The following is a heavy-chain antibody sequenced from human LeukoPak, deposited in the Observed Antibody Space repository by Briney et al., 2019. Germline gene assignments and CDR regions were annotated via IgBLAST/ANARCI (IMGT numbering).Heavy chain of an antibody. J-gene: IGHJ4*02. D-gene: IGHD4-17*01. CDR1: GFTFSDYY. Sequence: PGGSLRLSCAASGFTFSDYYMSWIRQAPGKGLECVSYISSSGNTTYHADSVKGRFTISRDNAKNSLYLQMSSLRAEDTAVYYCAGNDYGDYGGPFDYWGQGTLVTVSS. CDR2: ISSSGNTT. CDR3: AGNDYGDYGGPFDY. V-gene: IGHV3-11*04.